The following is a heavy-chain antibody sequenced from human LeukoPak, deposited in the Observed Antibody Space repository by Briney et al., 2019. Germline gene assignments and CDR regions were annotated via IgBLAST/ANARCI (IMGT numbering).Heavy chain of an antibody. CDR2: ISGSGGST. D-gene: IGHD4-17*01. CDR1: GFTFSSYA. Sequence: PGGSLRLSCAASGFTFSSYAMSWVRQAPGKGLEWVSAISGSGGSTYYADSVKGRFTISRDNSKNTLYLQMNSLRAEDTAVYYCARVDDYGAFRTLDDWGEGPLLTVP. CDR3: ARVDDYGAFRTLDD. J-gene: IGHJ4*02. V-gene: IGHV3-23*01.